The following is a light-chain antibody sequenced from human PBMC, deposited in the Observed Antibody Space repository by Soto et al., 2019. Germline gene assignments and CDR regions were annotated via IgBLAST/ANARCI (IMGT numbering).Light chain of an antibody. CDR2: GAS. Sequence: VMTQSPDTLSMSPGERATLSCWASQTVSTNLAWYQQKPGQAPRLLIFGASTRATGIPARFSGSGSGTEFTLTISSLQSEESAVYYCQQYNNWPPTTFGQGTKVEIK. CDR1: QTVSTN. CDR3: QQYNNWPPTT. V-gene: IGKV3-15*01. J-gene: IGKJ1*01.